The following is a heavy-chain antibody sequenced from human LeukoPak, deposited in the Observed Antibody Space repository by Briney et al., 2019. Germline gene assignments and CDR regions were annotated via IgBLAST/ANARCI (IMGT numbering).Heavy chain of an antibody. CDR3: ARITPTNNYYGSGSYGY. J-gene: IGHJ4*02. D-gene: IGHD3-10*01. V-gene: IGHV4-39*07. Sequence: PSETLSLTCTVSGGSISSSSYYWGWIRQPPGKGLEWIGSIYYSGSTYYNPSLKSRVTISVDTSKNQFSLKLSSVTAADTAVYYCARITPTNNYYGSGSYGYWGQGTLVTVSS. CDR1: GGSISSSSYY. CDR2: IYYSGST.